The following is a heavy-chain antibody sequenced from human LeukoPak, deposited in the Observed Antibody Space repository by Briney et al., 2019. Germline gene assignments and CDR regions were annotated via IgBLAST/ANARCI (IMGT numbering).Heavy chain of an antibody. V-gene: IGHV5-51*01. Sequence: GESLKISCKGSGYTFSSYWIGWARQMPGKGMKWMGIIYPGDSDTRYSPSLQGQVTISVDTSIGTASLQWSSLKASDTAIYYCARQNDFRIDYWGQGTLVTVSS. D-gene: IGHD3-3*01. CDR2: IYPGDSDT. CDR1: GYTFSSYW. CDR3: ARQNDFRIDY. J-gene: IGHJ4*02.